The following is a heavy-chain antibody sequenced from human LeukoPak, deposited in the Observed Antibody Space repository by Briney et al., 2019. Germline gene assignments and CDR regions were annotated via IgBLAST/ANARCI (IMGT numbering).Heavy chain of an antibody. J-gene: IGHJ4*02. CDR1: GGSISSGGYY. CDR2: IYYSGST. Sequence: SETLSLTCTVSGGSISSGGYYWSWIRQHPGKGLEWIGYIYYSGSTYYNPSLKSRVTISVDTSKNQFSLKLSSVTAADTAVYYCARVSGLSDYGDYLYYFDYWGRGTLVTVSS. V-gene: IGHV4-31*03. D-gene: IGHD4-17*01. CDR3: ARVSGLSDYGDYLYYFDY.